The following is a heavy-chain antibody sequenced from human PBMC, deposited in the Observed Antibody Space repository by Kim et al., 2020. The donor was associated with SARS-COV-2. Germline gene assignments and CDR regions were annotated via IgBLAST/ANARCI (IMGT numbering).Heavy chain of an antibody. V-gene: IGHV3-33*01. D-gene: IGHD2-15*01. Sequence: GGSLRLSCAASGFTFSSYGMHWVRQAPGKGLEWVAVIWYDGSNTYYADSVKGRFTISRDNSKNTLYLQMNSLRAEDTAVYYCAREFQSIVVVVAATNYYYGMDAWGPRATGTVSS. CDR2: IWYDGSNT. J-gene: IGHJ6*02. CDR3: AREFQSIVVVVAATNYYYGMDA. CDR1: GFTFSSYG.